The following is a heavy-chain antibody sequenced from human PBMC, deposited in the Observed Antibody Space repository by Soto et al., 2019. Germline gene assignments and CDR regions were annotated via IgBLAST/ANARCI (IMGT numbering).Heavy chain of an antibody. CDR3: TTGSRKHYDFWSGYYTGIGYYYYGMDV. Sequence: EVQLVESGGGLVKPGGSLRLSCAASGFTFSNAWMNWVRQAPGKGLEWVGRIKSKTDGGTTDYAAPVKGRFTISRDDSKNTLYLQMNSLKTEDTAVYYCTTGSRKHYDFWSGYYTGIGYYYYGMDVWGQGTTVTVSS. J-gene: IGHJ6*02. D-gene: IGHD3-3*01. V-gene: IGHV3-15*07. CDR1: GFTFSNAW. CDR2: IKSKTDGGTT.